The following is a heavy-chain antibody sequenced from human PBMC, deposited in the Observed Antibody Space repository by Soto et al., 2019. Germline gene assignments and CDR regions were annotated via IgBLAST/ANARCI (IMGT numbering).Heavy chain of an antibody. CDR2: INHSGST. Sequence: SETLSLTCAVYGGSFSGYYWSWIRQPPGKGLEWIGEINHSGSTNYNPSLKSRVTISVDTSKNQFSLKLSSVTAADTAVYYCARGASIAARPSKYNWFDPWGQGTLVTVSS. D-gene: IGHD6-6*01. CDR1: GGSFSGYY. V-gene: IGHV4-34*01. J-gene: IGHJ5*02. CDR3: ARGASIAARPSKYNWFDP.